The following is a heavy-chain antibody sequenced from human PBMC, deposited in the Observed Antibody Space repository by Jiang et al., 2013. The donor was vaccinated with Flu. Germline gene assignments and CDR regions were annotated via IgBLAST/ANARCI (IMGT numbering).Heavy chain of an antibody. J-gene: IGHJ4*02. V-gene: IGHV5-51*01. D-gene: IGHD3-22*01. Sequence: IIYPGDSDTRYSPSFQGQVTISADKSISTAYLQWSSLKASDTAMYYCARLKESEYYYDSSGYPYYFDYWGQGTLVTVSS. CDR2: IYPGDSDT. CDR3: ARLKESEYYYDSSGYPYYFDY.